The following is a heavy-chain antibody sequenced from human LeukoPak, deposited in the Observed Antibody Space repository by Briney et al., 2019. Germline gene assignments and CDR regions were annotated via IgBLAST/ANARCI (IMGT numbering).Heavy chain of an antibody. J-gene: IGHJ6*03. V-gene: IGHV3-30*02. Sequence: PGGSLRLSCAASGFTFSSYGMHWVRQAPGKGLEWVAFIRYDGSNKYYADSVKGRFTISRDNSKNTLYLQMNSLRAEDTAVYYCAKDRESHYYYYYMDVWGKGTTVTVSS. CDR3: AKDRESHYYYYYMDV. CDR1: GFTFSSYG. CDR2: IRYDGSNK.